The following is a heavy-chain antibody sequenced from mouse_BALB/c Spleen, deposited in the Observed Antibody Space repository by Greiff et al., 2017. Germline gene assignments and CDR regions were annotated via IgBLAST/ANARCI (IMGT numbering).Heavy chain of an antibody. CDR3: ARCGNYEVGVYYAMDY. V-gene: IGHV1S29*02. Sequence: VQLQQSGPELVKPGASVKISCKASGYTFTDYNMHWVKQSHGKSLEWIGYIYPYNDGTGYNQKFKSKATLTVDNSSSTAYMELRSLTSEDSAVYYCARCGNYEVGVYYAMDYWGQGTSVTVSS. D-gene: IGHD2-1*01. J-gene: IGHJ4*01. CDR2: IYPYNDGT. CDR1: GYTFTDYN.